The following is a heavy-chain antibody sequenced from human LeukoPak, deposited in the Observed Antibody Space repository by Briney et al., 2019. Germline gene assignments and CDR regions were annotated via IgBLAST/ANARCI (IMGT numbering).Heavy chain of an antibody. D-gene: IGHD1-26*01. CDR2: ISYDGSNK. V-gene: IGHV3-30*04. Sequence: GRSLRLSCAASGFTFSSYAMHWVRQAPGKGLEWVAVISYDGSNKYYADSVKGRFTISRDNSKNTLYLQMNSLRAEDTAVYYCARDKEEWELLPILDYWGQGTLVTVSS. J-gene: IGHJ4*02. CDR3: ARDKEEWELLPILDY. CDR1: GFTFSSYA.